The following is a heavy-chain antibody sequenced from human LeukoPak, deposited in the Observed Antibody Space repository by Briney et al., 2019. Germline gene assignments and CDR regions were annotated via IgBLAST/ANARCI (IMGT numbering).Heavy chain of an antibody. CDR1: GLTFTSDA. CDR2: ISSGSSFI. Sequence: GGSLRLSCVASGLTFTSDAMNWVRQAPGKGLEWVSSISSGSSFIYYADSVKGRFTISRDNAKNSLYLQMNSLRAEDTAVYYCARVYSSSFYFDYWGQGSLVTVSS. CDR3: ARVYSSSFYFDY. J-gene: IGHJ4*02. D-gene: IGHD6-13*01. V-gene: IGHV3-21*01.